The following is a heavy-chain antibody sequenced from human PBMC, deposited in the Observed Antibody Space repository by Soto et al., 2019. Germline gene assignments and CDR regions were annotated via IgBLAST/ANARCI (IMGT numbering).Heavy chain of an antibody. J-gene: IGHJ3*02. V-gene: IGHV3-23*01. CDR3: AKDPHEGDAFDI. CDR1: GFTFSSYA. Sequence: GGSLRLSCAASGFTFSSYAISWVRQAPGKGLEWVSAISGSGGSTYYADSVKGRFTISRDNSKNTLYLQMNSLRAEDTAVYYCAKDPHEGDAFDIWGQGTMVTVSS. CDR2: ISGSGGST.